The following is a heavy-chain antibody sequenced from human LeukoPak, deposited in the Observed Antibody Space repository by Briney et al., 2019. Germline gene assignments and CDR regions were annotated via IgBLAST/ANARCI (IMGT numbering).Heavy chain of an antibody. CDR3: AKDRGSSSCLDY. J-gene: IGHJ4*02. V-gene: IGHV3-23*01. Sequence: GGSLRLSCAASGFTFSSYAMSWVRQAPGKGLDWVSAISGSGGNTYYADSVKGRFTISRDNSKNTLYLQMNSLRAEDTALYYCAKDRGSSSCLDYWGQGTLVTVSS. CDR2: ISGSGGNT. D-gene: IGHD6-13*01. CDR1: GFTFSSYA.